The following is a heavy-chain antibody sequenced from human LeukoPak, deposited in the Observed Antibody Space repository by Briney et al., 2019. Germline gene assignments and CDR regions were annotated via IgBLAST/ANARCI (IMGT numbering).Heavy chain of an antibody. V-gene: IGHV3-30*03. D-gene: IGHD6-13*01. J-gene: IGHJ4*02. CDR2: RSYDGKNE. CDR1: GFTFSNFG. CDR3: ASSSWYRGYFDY. Sequence: SGGSLRLSCAASGFTFSNFGMHWVRQAPGKGLEWVAVRSYDGKNEYYTDSVKGRFTISRDNAKNTLYLQMNSLRAEDTAVYYCASSSWYRGYFDYWGQGTLVTVSS.